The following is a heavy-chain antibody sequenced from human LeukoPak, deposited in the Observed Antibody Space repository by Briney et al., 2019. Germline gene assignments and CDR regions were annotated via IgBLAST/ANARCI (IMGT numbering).Heavy chain of an antibody. V-gene: IGHV1-69*01. CDR2: IIPIFGTA. J-gene: IGHJ4*02. Sequence: ASVKVSCKASGGTFSSYAISWVRQVPGQGLEWMGGIIPIFGTANYAQKFQGRVTITADESTSTAYMELSSLRSEDTAVYYCARGYDSSSGEFDYWGQGTLVTVSS. CDR3: ARGYDSSSGEFDY. CDR1: GGTFSSYA. D-gene: IGHD6-6*01.